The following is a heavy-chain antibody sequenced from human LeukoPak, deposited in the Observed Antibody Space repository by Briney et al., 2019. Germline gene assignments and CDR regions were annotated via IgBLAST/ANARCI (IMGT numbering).Heavy chain of an antibody. Sequence: SETLSLTCTVSGDSISSRSYYWGWIRQPPGKGLEWIGSIYYSEGTYYNPSLKSRVTISVDTSKNQFSLKLSSVTAADTAVYYCARGAVVVSAAPYNWFDPWGQGTLVTVSS. CDR1: GDSISSRSYY. J-gene: IGHJ5*02. CDR3: ARGAVVVSAAPYNWFDP. CDR2: IYYSEGT. D-gene: IGHD2-2*01. V-gene: IGHV4-39*07.